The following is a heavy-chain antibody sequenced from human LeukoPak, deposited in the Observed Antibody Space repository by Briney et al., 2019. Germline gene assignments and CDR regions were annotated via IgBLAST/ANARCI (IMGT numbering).Heavy chain of an antibody. Sequence: GGSLRLSCAASGFSFSSYGMHWVRQAPGKGLEWVAVIWYDGSNKYYADSVKGRFTISRDNSKNTLYLQMNSLRAEDTAVYYCAREGTGSGLDNGGKEPRATVSS. D-gene: IGHD1-1*01. CDR2: IWYDGSNK. V-gene: IGHV3-33*01. CDR3: AREGTGSGLDN. J-gene: IGHJ4*02. CDR1: GFSFSSYG.